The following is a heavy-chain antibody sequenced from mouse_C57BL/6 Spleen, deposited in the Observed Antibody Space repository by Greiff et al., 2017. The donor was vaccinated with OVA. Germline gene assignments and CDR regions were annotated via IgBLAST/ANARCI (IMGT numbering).Heavy chain of an antibody. CDR1: GYTFTDYN. J-gene: IGHJ4*01. V-gene: IGHV1-18*01. CDR3: AGSRYYYGSSYDAMDY. CDR2: INPYNGGT. Sequence: VQLQQSGPELVKPGASVKIPCKASGYTFTDYNMDWVKQSHGKSLEWIGDINPYNGGTIYNQKFKGKATLTVDKSSSTAYMELRSLTSEDTAVYYCAGSRYYYGSSYDAMDYWGQGTSVTVSS. D-gene: IGHD1-1*01.